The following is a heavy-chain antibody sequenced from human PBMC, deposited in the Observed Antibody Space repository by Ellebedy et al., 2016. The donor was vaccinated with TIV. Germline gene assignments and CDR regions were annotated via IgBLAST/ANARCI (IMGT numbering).Heavy chain of an antibody. V-gene: IGHV3-23*01. D-gene: IGHD1-26*01. CDR3: ASEGGTYYSAHFDQ. CDR1: GFTFSSFA. J-gene: IGHJ4*02. CDR2: IGDDAVAT. Sequence: GESLKISCAASGFTFSSFAMSWVRQAPGIGLEWVSAIGDDAVATHYADSVKGRFTISRDNFGNMLYLQMNSLGAEDTAVYYCASEGGTYYSAHFDQWGQGTPVTVSS.